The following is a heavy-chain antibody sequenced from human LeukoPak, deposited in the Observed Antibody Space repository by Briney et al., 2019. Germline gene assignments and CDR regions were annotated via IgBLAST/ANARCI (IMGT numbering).Heavy chain of an antibody. D-gene: IGHD3-3*01. CDR3: ARVPTVFGADPEQNHLDL. J-gene: IGHJ5*02. CDR2: ISGYNGNR. Sequence: ASVKLSCKASGYTFVSYGITWVRQAPGQGLEWMGWISGYNGNRKFAQNFLGRVSMTTDSSTSTAYMELGSLRYDDTAVYYCARVPTVFGADPEQNHLDLWGQGTLVIVSS. CDR1: GYTFVSYG. V-gene: IGHV1-18*01.